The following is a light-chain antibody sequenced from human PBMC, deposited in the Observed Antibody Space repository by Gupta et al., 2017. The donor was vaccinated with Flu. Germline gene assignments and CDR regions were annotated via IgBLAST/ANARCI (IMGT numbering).Light chain of an antibody. CDR1: KLGDIY. V-gene: IGLV3-1*01. CDR3: QAWDSGTCG. CDR2: QDT. Sequence: SYDLSQPPSVSVSPGATASITCSGDKLGDIYVSWYQQKPGQSPVLVIYQDTQRPSGIPERFSGSNSGNTATLTITGTQAMDEADYYCQAWDSGTCGFGGGTKLTVL. J-gene: IGLJ2*01.